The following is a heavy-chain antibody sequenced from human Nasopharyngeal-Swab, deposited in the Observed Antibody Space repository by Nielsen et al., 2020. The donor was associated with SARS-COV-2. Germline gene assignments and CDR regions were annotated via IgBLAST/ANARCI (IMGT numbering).Heavy chain of an antibody. V-gene: IGHV1-46*01. J-gene: IGHJ4*02. CDR3: ARDLWAVGATSN. Sequence: ASVQVSCKASGYTFTSYYMHWVRQAPGQGLEWMGIINPSGGSTSYAQKFQGRVTMTRDTSTSTVYMELSSLRSEDTAVYYCARDLWAVGATSNWGQGTLVTVSS. CDR1: GYTFTSYY. CDR2: INPSGGST. D-gene: IGHD1-26*01.